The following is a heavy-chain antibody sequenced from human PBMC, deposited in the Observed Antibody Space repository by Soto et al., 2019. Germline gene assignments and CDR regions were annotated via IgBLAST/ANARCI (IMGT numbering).Heavy chain of an antibody. Sequence: SVTMCVTRTVDGGTFGGHCCRRIRQPPEKGLEWIGEINHRGGTNYNPSLKSRVTISRDKSKNQFTLQLTSVTVEDTAVYYCATSYGNAWYTYWGQGTQVTVSS. CDR2: INHRGGT. J-gene: IGHJ4*02. V-gene: IGHV4-34*08. D-gene: IGHD6-13*01. CDR1: GGTFGGHC. CDR3: ATSYGNAWYTY.